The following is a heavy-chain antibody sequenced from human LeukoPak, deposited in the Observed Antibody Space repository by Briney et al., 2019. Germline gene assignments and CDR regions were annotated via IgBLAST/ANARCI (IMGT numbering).Heavy chain of an antibody. CDR1: GGSFSGYY. CDR2: INHSGST. CDR3: ARSDYGWFDP. D-gene: IGHD4-17*01. J-gene: IGHJ5*02. Sequence: SETLSLTCAVYGGSFSGYYWSWIRQPPGKGLEWIGEINHSGSTNYNPSLKSRVTISVDRSKNQFSLKLSSVTAADTAVYYCARSDYGWFDPWGQGTLVTVSS. V-gene: IGHV4-34*01.